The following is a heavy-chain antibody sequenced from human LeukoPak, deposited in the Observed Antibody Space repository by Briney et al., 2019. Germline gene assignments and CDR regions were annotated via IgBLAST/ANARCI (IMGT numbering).Heavy chain of an antibody. V-gene: IGHV1-18*01. D-gene: IGHD3-22*01. Sequence: GASVKVSCKASGYTFTSYGISRVRQAPGQGLEWMGWISAYNGNTNYAQKLQGRVTMTTDTSTSTAYMELRSLRSDDTAVYYCARVPVFYYDSSGYPSYYYYGMDVWGQGTTVTVSS. CDR1: GYTFTSYG. J-gene: IGHJ6*02. CDR3: ARVPVFYYDSSGYPSYYYYGMDV. CDR2: ISAYNGNT.